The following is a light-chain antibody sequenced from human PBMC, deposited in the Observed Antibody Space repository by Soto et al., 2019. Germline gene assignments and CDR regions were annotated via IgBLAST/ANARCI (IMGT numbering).Light chain of an antibody. V-gene: IGLV2-8*01. Sequence: QSALTQPPSASGSPGQSVTISCTGTSSDVGYYNYVSWYQQHPGKAPKLMIYEVNKRPSGAPDRFSASKSGNTASLTVSGLQAEDEADYYCSSYAGSNNRIFGGGTKVTVL. CDR1: SSDVGYYNY. CDR3: SSYAGSNNRI. J-gene: IGLJ2*01. CDR2: EVN.